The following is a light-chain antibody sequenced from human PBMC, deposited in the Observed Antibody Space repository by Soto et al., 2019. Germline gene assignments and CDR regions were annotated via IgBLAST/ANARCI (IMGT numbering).Light chain of an antibody. CDR3: QQTHSVPYT. V-gene: IGKV1-39*01. J-gene: IGKJ2*01. CDR2: GAS. CDR1: QVIISN. Sequence: DIQMTQSPSSLSASVGDRVTITCRSRQVIISNVSWYQQRPRQAPKLLVIGASTLRTGVPSRFSASGSGTDFALSISNLQPEDLASYYCQQTHSVPYTFGQGTRLEI.